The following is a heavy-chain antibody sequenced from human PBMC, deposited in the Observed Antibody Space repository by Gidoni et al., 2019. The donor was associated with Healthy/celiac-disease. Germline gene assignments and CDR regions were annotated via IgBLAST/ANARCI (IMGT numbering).Heavy chain of an antibody. CDR2: INHSGST. Sequence: QVQLQQWGAGLLKPSETLSLTCAVYGGSFSGYYWSWIRQPPGKGLEWIGEINHSGSTNYNPSLKSRVTISVDTSKNQFSLKLSSVTAADTAVYYCARGRSRGTIGNWFDPWGQGTLVTVSS. J-gene: IGHJ5*02. CDR1: GGSFSGYY. CDR3: ARGRSRGTIGNWFDP. D-gene: IGHD1-7*01. V-gene: IGHV4-34*01.